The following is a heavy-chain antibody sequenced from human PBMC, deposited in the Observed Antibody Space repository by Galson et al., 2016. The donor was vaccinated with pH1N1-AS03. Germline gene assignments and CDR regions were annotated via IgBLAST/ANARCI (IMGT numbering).Heavy chain of an antibody. CDR1: GDSVSSNIDA. CDR2: TYWRSKWYN. CDR3: ARGRYSAFDI. V-gene: IGHV6-1*01. Sequence: CAISGDSVSSNIDAWNWIRLSPSGGLEWLGRTYWRSKWYNDYAESVTSRITINPDTSKNPFSLQLNSVTPEDTAVYYCARGRYSAFDIWGQGTMVTVSS. J-gene: IGHJ3*02. D-gene: IGHD1-1*01.